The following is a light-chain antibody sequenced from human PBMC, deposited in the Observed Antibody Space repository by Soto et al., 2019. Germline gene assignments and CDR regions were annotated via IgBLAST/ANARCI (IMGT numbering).Light chain of an antibody. Sequence: EILMTQSPATVSVSPGERATLSCRASQNVINSVAWYQQKPGQAPRLLIYGASSRATGTPARISGSGSGTEFTLTISSAQSEDFAVYYCQQYNNWSWTFGQGTKVEIK. CDR2: GAS. V-gene: IGKV3-15*01. CDR3: QQYNNWSWT. CDR1: QNVINS. J-gene: IGKJ1*01.